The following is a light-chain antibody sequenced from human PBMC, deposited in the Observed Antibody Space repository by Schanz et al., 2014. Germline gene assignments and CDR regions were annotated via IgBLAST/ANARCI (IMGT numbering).Light chain of an antibody. J-gene: IGLJ3*02. CDR1: SSNIGAGYV. CDR2: DNN. CDR3: QSYDSSLSGWV. V-gene: IGLV1-40*01. Sequence: QSVLTQPPSVSGAPGQRVTISCTGSSSNIGAGYVVHWYQHLPGTAPKLLIYDNNNRPSGVPDRFSGSKSGTSASLAITGLQAEDEADYYCQSYDSSLSGWVFGGGTKVTVL.